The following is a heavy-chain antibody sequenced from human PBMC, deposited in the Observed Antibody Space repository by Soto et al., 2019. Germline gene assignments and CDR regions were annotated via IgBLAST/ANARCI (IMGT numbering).Heavy chain of an antibody. D-gene: IGHD3-22*01. Sequence: EVQLVESGGGLIQPGGSLRLSCAASGFTVSSNYMSWVRQAPGKGLEWVSVIYSGGSTYYADSVKGRFTISRDTSKNTLYLQMISLRAEDTAVYYCARDRVESGYPEYFQHWGQGTLVTVSS. J-gene: IGHJ1*01. V-gene: IGHV3-53*01. CDR2: IYSGGST. CDR1: GFTVSSNY. CDR3: ARDRVESGYPEYFQH.